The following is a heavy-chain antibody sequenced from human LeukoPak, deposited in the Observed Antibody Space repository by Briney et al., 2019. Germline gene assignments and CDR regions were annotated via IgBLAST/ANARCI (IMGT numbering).Heavy chain of an antibody. J-gene: IGHJ4*02. V-gene: IGHV4-59*11. CDR3: ARYSYGSFYY. CDR1: GGSISSHY. CDR2: IYYNGST. D-gene: IGHD5-18*01. Sequence: SETLSLTCTVSGGSISSHYWSWIRQPPGKGLEWIGYIYYNGSTNYNPSLKSRVTISVDTSKNQFSLKLSSVIAADTAVYYCARYSYGSFYYWGQGTLVTVSS.